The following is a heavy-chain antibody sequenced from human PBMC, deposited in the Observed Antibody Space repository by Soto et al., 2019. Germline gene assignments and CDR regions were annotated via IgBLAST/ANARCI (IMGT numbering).Heavy chain of an antibody. J-gene: IGHJ5*02. D-gene: IGHD3-10*01. CDR2: IYYSGST. V-gene: IGHV4-30-4*01. Sequence: QVQLQESGPGLVKPSQTLSLTCTVSGGSISSGDYYWSWIRQPPGKGLEWIGYIYYSGSTYYNPXLNSRVTISVXXSXNXXSLKLSSVTAADTAVYYCAREAPYYYGSGHGWFHPWGQGTLVTVSS. CDR1: GGSISSGDYY. CDR3: AREAPYYYGSGHGWFHP.